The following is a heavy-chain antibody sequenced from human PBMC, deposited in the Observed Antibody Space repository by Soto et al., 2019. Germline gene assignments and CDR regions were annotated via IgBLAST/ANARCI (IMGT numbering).Heavy chain of an antibody. J-gene: IGHJ4*02. V-gene: IGHV3-30-3*01. CDR1: GFILSSYS. Sequence: QVQLVESGGGVVQPGTSLRLSCAASGFILSSYSIHWVRQAPGKGLEWVAVISYDGNTQYYGDSVKGRFIVSRDNSKNTLYMQMNYLRAEDTAVYYCAKVSRPSRISTPDFDYWGQGTLXXXXS. CDR3: AKVSRPSRISTPDFDY. CDR2: ISYDGNTQ.